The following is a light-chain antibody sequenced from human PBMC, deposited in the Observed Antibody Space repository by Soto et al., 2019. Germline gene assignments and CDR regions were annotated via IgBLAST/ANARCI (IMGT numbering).Light chain of an antibody. CDR2: DAS. CDR1: QSVSSK. V-gene: IGKV3-15*01. Sequence: EIVTTQSPATLSVSPGERATLSCRASQSVSSKVAWYQQKPGQAPRLLIYDASTRATGIPARFSGRGSGTEFTLTISSLQSEDFAVYSCHQYHNWTFGQGTKVDIK. CDR3: HQYHNWT. J-gene: IGKJ1*01.